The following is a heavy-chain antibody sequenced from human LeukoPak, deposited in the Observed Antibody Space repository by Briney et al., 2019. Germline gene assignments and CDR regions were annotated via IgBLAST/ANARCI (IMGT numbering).Heavy chain of an antibody. J-gene: IGHJ4*02. V-gene: IGHV3-48*03. CDR3: ATVYGGSFDQYFDY. D-gene: IGHD1-26*01. Sequence: GGSLRLSCAASGFTFSSYEMNWVRQAPGKGLEWVSYISSSGSTIYYADSVKGRFTISRDNAKNSLYLQMNSLRAEDTAVYYCATVYGGSFDQYFDYWGQGTLVTVSS. CDR2: ISSSGSTI. CDR1: GFTFSSYE.